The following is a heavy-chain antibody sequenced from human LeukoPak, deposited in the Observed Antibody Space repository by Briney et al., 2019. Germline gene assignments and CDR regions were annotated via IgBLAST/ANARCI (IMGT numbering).Heavy chain of an antibody. CDR1: GGSISSYY. V-gene: IGHV4-4*07. J-gene: IGHJ4*02. Sequence: SETLSLTCTVSGGSISSYYWSWLRQPAGQGLEWIGRIYTSGSTNYNPSLKSRVTMSVDTSKNQFSLKLSSVTAADTAVYYCARSEDGSGPAWDYWGQGTLVTVSS. CDR3: ARSEDGSGPAWDY. D-gene: IGHD3-10*01. CDR2: IYTSGST.